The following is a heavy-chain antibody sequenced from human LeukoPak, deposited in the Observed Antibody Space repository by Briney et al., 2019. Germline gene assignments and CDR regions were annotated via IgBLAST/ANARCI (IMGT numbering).Heavy chain of an antibody. J-gene: IGHJ4*02. CDR1: GYTFTSYG. CDR2: ISAYNGNT. CDR3: ARPGVVRGVIPYYFDY. Sequence: ASVKVSCKASGYTFTSYGISWVRQAPGQGLEWMEWISAYNGNTNYAQKLQGRVTMTTDTSTSTAYMELRSLRSDDTAVYYCARPGVVRGVIPYYFDYWGQGTLVTVSS. V-gene: IGHV1-18*01. D-gene: IGHD3-10*02.